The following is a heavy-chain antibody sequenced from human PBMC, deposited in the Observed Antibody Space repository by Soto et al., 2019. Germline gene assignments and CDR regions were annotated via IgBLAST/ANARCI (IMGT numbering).Heavy chain of an antibody. J-gene: IGHJ4*02. CDR2: ISYDGSKK. V-gene: IGHV3-30-3*01. D-gene: IGHD6-19*01. CDR1: GFTFSSYA. CDR3: ARDHSSGWYQGY. Sequence: QVQLVESGGGVVQPGSSLRLSCEASGFTFSSYAMHWVRQAPGKGLEWVAVISYDGSKKYYADSVKGRFTISRDNSKNTLYLQMNSLRAEDTAVYYCARDHSSGWYQGYWGQGTLVTVSS.